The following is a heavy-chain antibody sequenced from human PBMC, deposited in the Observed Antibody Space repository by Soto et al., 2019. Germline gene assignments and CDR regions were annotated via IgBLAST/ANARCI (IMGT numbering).Heavy chain of an antibody. CDR3: ARGGVSTRTFDY. CDR2: IYPSDSDT. D-gene: IGHD3-3*01. V-gene: IGHV5-51*01. J-gene: IGHJ4*02. Sequence: GESLKISCKGSGYNFAGYWIAWVSQMPGKGLELMGIIYPSDSDTRYRTSFQGQVTISADKSISSAYLQWNSLRASDTAMYYCARGGVSTRTFDYWGQGAPVTVSS. CDR1: GYNFAGYW.